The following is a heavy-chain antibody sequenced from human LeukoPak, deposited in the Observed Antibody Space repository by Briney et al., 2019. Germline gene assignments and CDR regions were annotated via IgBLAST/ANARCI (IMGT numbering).Heavy chain of an antibody. V-gene: IGHV3-7*01. J-gene: IGHJ4*02. CDR2: IKQDGSEK. D-gene: IGHD6-6*01. CDR1: GFTFSSYW. CDR3: ASGVYSSSSFFDY. Sequence: GGSLRLSCAASGFTFSSYWMSWVRQAPGKGLEWVANIKQDGSEKYYADSVKGRFTISRDNAKNSLYLQMNSLRAEDTAVYYCASGVYSSSSFFDYWGQGTLVTVSS.